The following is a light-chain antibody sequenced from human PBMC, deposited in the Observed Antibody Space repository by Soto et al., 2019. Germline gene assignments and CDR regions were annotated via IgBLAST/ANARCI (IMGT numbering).Light chain of an antibody. CDR1: QSVSTN. V-gene: IGKV3-15*01. Sequence: EIVMTQSPGTLSLSPGERATLSCRASQSVSTNLAWYQQIPGQAPRLLIYGASTRATGIPARFSGSGSGTEFTLAISSLQSEDFAVYYCQQYNDGHQTFGLGTKVDIK. CDR2: GAS. CDR3: QQYNDGHQT. J-gene: IGKJ1*01.